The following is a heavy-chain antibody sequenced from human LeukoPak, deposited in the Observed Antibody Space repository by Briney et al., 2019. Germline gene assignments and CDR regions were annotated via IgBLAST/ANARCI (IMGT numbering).Heavy chain of an antibody. CDR3: ARDIAAAGWYFQH. Sequence: PGRSLRLSCAASGFTFSSYAMHWVRQAPGKGLEWVAVISYDGSNKYHADSVKGRFTISRDNSKNTLYLQMNSLRAEDTAVYYCARDIAAAGWYFQHWGQGTLVTVSS. D-gene: IGHD6-13*01. CDR2: ISYDGSNK. V-gene: IGHV3-30-3*01. CDR1: GFTFSSYA. J-gene: IGHJ1*01.